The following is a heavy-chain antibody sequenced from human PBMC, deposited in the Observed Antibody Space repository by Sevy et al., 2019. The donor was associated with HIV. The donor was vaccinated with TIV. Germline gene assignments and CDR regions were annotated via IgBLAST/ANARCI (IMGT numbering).Heavy chain of an antibody. CDR2: ITDGGGDT. CDR3: AKGSAASRPYYFDY. J-gene: IGHJ4*02. Sequence: RGSLRLSCAASGFSFSNYAMGWVRQTPGKGLEWFSAITDGGGDTYHADSVKGRFTISRDNSKNVLFLQMNSLRADDTALYYCAKGSAASRPYYFDYWGQGTLVTVSS. D-gene: IGHD2-2*01. V-gene: IGHV3-23*01. CDR1: GFSFSNYA.